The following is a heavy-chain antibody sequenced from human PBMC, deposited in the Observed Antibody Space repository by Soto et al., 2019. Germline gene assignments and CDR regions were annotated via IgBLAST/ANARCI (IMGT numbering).Heavy chain of an antibody. CDR3: ATRIGNIGWYWLDT. CDR2: IILVFGNT. Sequence: SCKASGGTFSSYAISWVRQAPGQGLEWMGGIILVFGNTNYAQKFQQRVTITRDMSTSTAYMEVRSLTSEDTAVYYCATRIGNIGWYWLDTWGQGTLVTVSS. CDR1: GGTFSSYA. V-gene: IGHV1-69*05. D-gene: IGHD6-19*01. J-gene: IGHJ5*02.